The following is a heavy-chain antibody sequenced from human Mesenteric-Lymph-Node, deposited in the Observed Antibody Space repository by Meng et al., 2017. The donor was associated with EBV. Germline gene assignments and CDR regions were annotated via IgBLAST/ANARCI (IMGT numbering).Heavy chain of an antibody. V-gene: IGHV4-4*02. CDR2: IDHSGRT. CDR1: GGSIRRPHW. J-gene: IGHJ2*01. D-gene: IGHD6-19*01. Sequence: GHWLGKPSGAPSPTCPVSGGSIRRPHWGSWALQPPGKGLEWIGEIDHSGRTNYNPPLKSRVTISVDTSKNQFSLKLNSVTAADTAVYFCARDGSTGWSVGWYFDLWGRGTLVTVSS. CDR3: ARDGSTGWSVGWYFDL.